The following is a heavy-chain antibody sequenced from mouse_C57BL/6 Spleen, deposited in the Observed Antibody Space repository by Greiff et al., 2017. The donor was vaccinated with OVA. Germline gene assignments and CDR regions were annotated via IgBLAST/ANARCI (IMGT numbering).Heavy chain of an antibody. V-gene: IGHV10-1*01. J-gene: IGHJ1*03. CDR2: IRSKSNNYAT. CDR3: VRDDYGSSYWYFDV. CDR1: GFSFNTYA. D-gene: IGHD1-1*01. Sequence: EVMLVESGGGLVQPKGSLKLSCAASGFSFNTYAMNWVRQAPGQGLEWVARIRSKSNNYATYYADSVKDRFTISRDDSESMLYLQMNNLKTEDTAMYYCVRDDYGSSYWYFDVWGTGTTVTVSS.